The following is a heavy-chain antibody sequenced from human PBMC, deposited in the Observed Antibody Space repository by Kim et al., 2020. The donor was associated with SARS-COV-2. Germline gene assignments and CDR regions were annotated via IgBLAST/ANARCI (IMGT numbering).Heavy chain of an antibody. Sequence: GGSLRLSCAASGFTFSSYSMNWVRQAPGKGLEWVSYISSSSSTIYYADSVKCRFTISRDNAKNSLYLQMNSLRDEDTAVYYCARDPRRVGATDDAFDIWGQGTMVTVSS. CDR2: ISSSSSTI. D-gene: IGHD1-26*01. J-gene: IGHJ3*02. V-gene: IGHV3-48*02. CDR1: GFTFSSYS. CDR3: ARDPRRVGATDDAFDI.